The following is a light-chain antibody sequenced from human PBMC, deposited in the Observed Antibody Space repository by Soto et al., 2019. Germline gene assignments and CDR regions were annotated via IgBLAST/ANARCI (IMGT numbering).Light chain of an antibody. V-gene: IGKV3-20*01. J-gene: IGKJ1*01. CDR3: QQYGSSPPWT. Sequence: EIVLTQTPGTLSLSPGERATLSCRARQSVSSNYVAWYQQKPGQAPRLLIYGASSRATGIPDRFSGSGSGTDFSLTIIRREPDDVAVYYCQQYGSSPPWTFGQGTKVEIK. CDR1: QSVSSNY. CDR2: GAS.